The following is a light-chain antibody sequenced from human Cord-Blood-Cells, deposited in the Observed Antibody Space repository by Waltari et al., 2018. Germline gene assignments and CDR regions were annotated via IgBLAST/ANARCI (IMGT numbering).Light chain of an antibody. J-gene: IGLJ1*01. V-gene: IGLV2-14*01. Sequence: QSALTQPASVSGSPGQSITISCTGTSSDVGGYNYVPWYQQHPGKAPKRMIYEVSNRRSGVSNRRAGSKPGNTASLTISGLQAEDVADYDCSSYTSSSTYVFGTGTKVTVL. CDR1: SSDVGGYNY. CDR2: EVS. CDR3: SSYTSSSTYV.